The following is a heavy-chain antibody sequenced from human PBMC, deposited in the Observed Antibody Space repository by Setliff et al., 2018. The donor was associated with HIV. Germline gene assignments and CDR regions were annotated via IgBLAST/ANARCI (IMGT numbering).Heavy chain of an antibody. V-gene: IGHV3-23*01. CDR1: GFTFSSYA. CDR3: AKGDITIFGVVPSDY. D-gene: IGHD3-3*01. J-gene: IGHJ4*02. CDR2: ISGSGGST. Sequence: PGESLKISCAASGFTFSSYAMSWVRQAPGKGLEWVSAISGSGGSTYYADSVKGRFTISRDNSKNTLYLQMNSLRAEDTAVYYCAKGDITIFGVVPSDYWGQGTLVTVSS.